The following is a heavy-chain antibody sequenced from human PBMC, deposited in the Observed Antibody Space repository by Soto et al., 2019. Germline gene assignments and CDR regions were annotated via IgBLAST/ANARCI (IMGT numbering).Heavy chain of an antibody. CDR3: ARGYCSSTSCYAAGWGRVAWFDP. CDR2: INHSGST. J-gene: IGHJ5*02. Sequence: QVQLQQWGAGLLKPSETLSLTCAVYGGSFSGYYWSWIRQPPGKGLEWTGEINHSGSTNYNPSLKSRVTISVDTSKNQFSLKLSSVTAADTAVYYCARGYCSSTSCYAAGWGRVAWFDPWGQGTLVTVSS. D-gene: IGHD2-2*01. CDR1: GGSFSGYY. V-gene: IGHV4-34*01.